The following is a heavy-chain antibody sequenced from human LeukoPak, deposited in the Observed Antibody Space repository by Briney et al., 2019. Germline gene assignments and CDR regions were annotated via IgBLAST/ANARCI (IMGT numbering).Heavy chain of an antibody. Sequence: SETLSLTCTVSGGSISTSSYYWGWIRQPPGKGLEWIGSLYYSGSTYYNPSLKSRVTMSVDTSKNQFSLKLSSVTAADTAVYYCSRHSSSWYLYFDNWGQGTLVTVSS. D-gene: IGHD6-13*01. CDR3: SRHSSSWYLYFDN. CDR2: LYYSGST. CDR1: GGSISTSSYY. V-gene: IGHV4-39*01. J-gene: IGHJ4*02.